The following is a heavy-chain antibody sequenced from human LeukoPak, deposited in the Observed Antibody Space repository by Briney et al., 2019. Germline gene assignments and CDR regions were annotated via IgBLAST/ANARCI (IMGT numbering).Heavy chain of an antibody. CDR1: GFTFSNAW. D-gene: IGHD2-15*01. CDR3: TTSDIVPEVIARNYFDA. V-gene: IGHV3-15*01. J-gene: IGHJ5*02. Sequence: KPGGSLTLCCAASGFTFSNAWMSWVRQVPGKGREWVGHIKSRIHGVTPDFAAPVKGRFIISRDDSKHTPYLQMSSLKPEATAVYYCTTSDIVPEVIARNYFDAWGQGTLVTVSS. CDR2: IKSRIHGVTP.